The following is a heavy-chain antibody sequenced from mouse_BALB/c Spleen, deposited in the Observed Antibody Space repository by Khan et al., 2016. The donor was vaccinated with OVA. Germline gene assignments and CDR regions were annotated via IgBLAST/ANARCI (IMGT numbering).Heavy chain of an antibody. CDR2: ISTYYGDA. V-gene: IGHV1S137*01. Sequence: VQLQQSGAELVRPGVSVKISCKGSGYTFTDFTMHWVKQSHAMSLEWIGVISTYYGDANYNQKFKDQATMTVGKSSSTAYLELARLKSEDFAIYDCERGGGGNRFAYWGQGTLVTVSA. CDR3: ERGGGGNRFAY. J-gene: IGHJ3*01. CDR1: GYTFTDFT.